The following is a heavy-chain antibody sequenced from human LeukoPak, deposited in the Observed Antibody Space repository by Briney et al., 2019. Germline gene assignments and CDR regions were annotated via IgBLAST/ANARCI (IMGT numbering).Heavy chain of an antibody. V-gene: IGHV1-69*01. J-gene: IGHJ4*02. CDR1: GGTFSSYA. CDR2: IIPIFGTA. Sequence: SVKVSCKASGGTFSSYAISWVRQAPGQGLEWMGGIIPIFGTANYAQKFQGRVTITADESTCTAYMELSSLRSEDTAVYYCARCSTVAYYFDYWGQGTLVTVSS. CDR3: ARCSTVAYYFDY. D-gene: IGHD2-2*01.